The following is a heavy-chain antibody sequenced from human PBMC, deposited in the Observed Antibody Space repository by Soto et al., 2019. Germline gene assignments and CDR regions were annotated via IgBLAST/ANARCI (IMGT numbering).Heavy chain of an antibody. V-gene: IGHV4-59*01. CDR2: IYYSGST. Sequence: SETLSLTCTVSGGSISSYYWSWIRQPPGKGLEWIGYIYYSGSTNYNPSLKSRFNISVDTSKNQFSLKLSSVTAADTAVYYCARRYAGNFDYWGQGTLVTVSS. CDR3: ARRYAGNFDY. CDR1: GGSISSYY. J-gene: IGHJ4*02. D-gene: IGHD2-8*01.